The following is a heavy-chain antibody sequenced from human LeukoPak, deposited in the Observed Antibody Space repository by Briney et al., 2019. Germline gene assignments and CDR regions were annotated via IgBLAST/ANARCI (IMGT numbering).Heavy chain of an antibody. CDR1: GGSFTSHY. CDR3: ARGEGERYYVNYFDY. V-gene: IGHV4-59*11. CDR2: LYYSGST. Sequence: SETLSLTCSVSGGSFTSHYWSWFRQPPGKGLEWIAYLYYSGSTNYHPSLKSRATMSIDTSKNQLSLNLGSVTAADTAVYYCARGEGERYYVNYFDYWGHGILVTVSS. D-gene: IGHD1-26*01. J-gene: IGHJ4*03.